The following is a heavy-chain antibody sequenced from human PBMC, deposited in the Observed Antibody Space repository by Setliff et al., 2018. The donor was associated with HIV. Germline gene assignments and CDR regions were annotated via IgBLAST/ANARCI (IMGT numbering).Heavy chain of an antibody. V-gene: IGHV1-18*01. CDR2: ISDYNSNT. CDR1: GYALTSYS. CDR3: ARRADRFDL. Sequence: ASVQVACKASGYALTSYSLTWVRQAPGQGLEWMGWISDYNSNTEYAQKFQGRVNMTKDTSTSTAYMELRSLRPDDTAVYFCARRADRFDLWGQGTLVTVSS. D-gene: IGHD3-9*01. J-gene: IGHJ5*02.